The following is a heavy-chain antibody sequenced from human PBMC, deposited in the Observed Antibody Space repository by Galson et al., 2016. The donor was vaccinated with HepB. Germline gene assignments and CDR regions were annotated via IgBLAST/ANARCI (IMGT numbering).Heavy chain of an antibody. CDR2: ISSSSSTI. CDR1: GFSFSSYS. CDR3: ARDRSDYYDSGRPISWYFYYYDMDG. Sequence: SLRLSCSASGFSFSSYSMNWVRQAPGKGLEWVSYISSSSSTIYYADSVKGRFTISRDNGKNSLYLQMNSLRDEDTAVYYCARDRSDYYDSGRPISWYFYYYDMDGGGQGTTVTVSS. V-gene: IGHV3-48*02. D-gene: IGHD3-10*01. J-gene: IGHJ6*02.